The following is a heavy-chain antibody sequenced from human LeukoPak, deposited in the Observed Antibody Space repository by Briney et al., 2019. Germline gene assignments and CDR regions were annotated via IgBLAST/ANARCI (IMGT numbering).Heavy chain of an antibody. CDR1: GFTFNNYG. Sequence: GGSLRLSRAASGFTFNNYGMHWVRQAPGKGLEWVAVISYDGRNKHYPDSVKGRFTISRDISTDTLWLQMDSLRTEDTAVYYCAKGPLRGTAAAIDYWGQGTLVTVSS. CDR3: AKGPLRGTAAAIDY. J-gene: IGHJ4*02. CDR2: ISYDGRNK. D-gene: IGHD2-2*01. V-gene: IGHV3-30*18.